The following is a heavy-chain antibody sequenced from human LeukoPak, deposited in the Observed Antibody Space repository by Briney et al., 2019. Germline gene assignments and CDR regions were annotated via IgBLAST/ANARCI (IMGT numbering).Heavy chain of an antibody. V-gene: IGHV3-43*01. CDR1: GFAFESYS. J-gene: IGHJ4*02. CDR3: ARDDGAYSGTYLDY. Sequence: GGSLRLSCVGSGFAFESYSMRWVRQAPGKGLEWVSLIKWNGGGADYADSVKGRFTISRDNSKNSLYLEMSSLRSEDTALYFCARDDGAYSGTYLDYWGRGTLVTVSS. CDR2: IKWNGGGA. D-gene: IGHD1-26*01.